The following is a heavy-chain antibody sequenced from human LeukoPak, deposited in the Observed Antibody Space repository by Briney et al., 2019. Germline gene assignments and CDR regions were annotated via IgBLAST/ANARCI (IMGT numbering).Heavy chain of an antibody. Sequence: ASVKVSCKASGYIFTSYDINWVRQATGQGLEWMGWMNPHNGITAYAQKFQGRVTMTRDTSTSTVYMELSSLRSEDTAVYYCARFDWGFGEHYWGQGTLVTVSS. V-gene: IGHV1-8*02. D-gene: IGHD3-10*01. CDR2: MNPHNGIT. CDR1: GYIFTSYD. CDR3: ARFDWGFGEHY. J-gene: IGHJ4*02.